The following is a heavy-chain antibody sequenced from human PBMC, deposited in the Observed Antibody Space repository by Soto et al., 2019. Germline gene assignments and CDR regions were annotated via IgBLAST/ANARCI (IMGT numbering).Heavy chain of an antibody. Sequence: QVQLVESGGGVVQPGRSLRLSCAASGFTFSSYGMHWVRQAPGKGLEWVAVISYDGSNKYYADSVKGRFTISRDNSKNTLYLQMNSLRAEDTAVYYCANPSAAAEPFDIWGQGTMVTVSS. CDR2: ISYDGSNK. D-gene: IGHD6-13*01. V-gene: IGHV3-30*18. CDR3: ANPSAAAEPFDI. J-gene: IGHJ3*02. CDR1: GFTFSSYG.